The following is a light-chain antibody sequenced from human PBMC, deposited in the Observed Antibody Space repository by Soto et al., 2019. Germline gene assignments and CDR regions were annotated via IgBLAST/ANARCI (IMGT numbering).Light chain of an antibody. CDR2: LDT. CDR3: QAWDNTTGVV. V-gene: IGLV3-1*01. Sequence: SYELTQPPSVSVSPGQTASITCSGDQLGDRYANWYQQKPGQSPLLVISLDTKRPSGIPERFSGSNSGNTATLTISATQAMDEADYYCQAWDNTTGVVFGGGTKLTVL. CDR1: QLGDRY. J-gene: IGLJ3*02.